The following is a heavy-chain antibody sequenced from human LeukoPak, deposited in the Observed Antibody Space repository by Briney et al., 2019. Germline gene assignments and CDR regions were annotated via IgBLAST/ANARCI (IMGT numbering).Heavy chain of an antibody. CDR1: GGSISSSSYY. CDR3: ARQVSSSWGYFDY. CDR2: IYYSGST. Sequence: SETLSLTCTVSGGSISSSSYYWGWIRQPPGKGLEWIGSIYYSGSTYYNPSLKSRVTISVDTSKNQFSLKLSSVTAADTAVYYCARQVSSSWGYFDYWGQGTLVTVSS. J-gene: IGHJ4*02. V-gene: IGHV4-39*01. D-gene: IGHD6-13*01.